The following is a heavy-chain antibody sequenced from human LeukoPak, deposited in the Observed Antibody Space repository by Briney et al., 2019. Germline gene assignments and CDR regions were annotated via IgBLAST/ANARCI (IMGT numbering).Heavy chain of an antibody. D-gene: IGHD1-1*01. CDR1: GFTVSSNY. CDR2: IYSGGST. CDR3: AKDGESGIQWTQGYFDY. J-gene: IGHJ4*02. V-gene: IGHV3-66*01. Sequence: GGSLRLSCAASGFTVSSNYMSWVRQAPGKGLEWVSVIYSGGSTYYADSAKGRFTISRDNSYNTVYLQMTGLRAEDTAVYYCAKDGESGIQWTQGYFDYWGQGTLVTVSS.